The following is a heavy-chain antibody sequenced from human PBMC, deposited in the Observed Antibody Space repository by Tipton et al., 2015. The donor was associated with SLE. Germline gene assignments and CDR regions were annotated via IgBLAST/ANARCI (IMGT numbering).Heavy chain of an antibody. Sequence: SLRLSCAASGFTFSSYEMNWIRQAPGEGLEWVSYISNSGSSIYYADSVKGRFTLSRDNAKNSLYLQMNSLRAEDTAVYYCARTYSSSVGKGVDVWGQGTTVTVSS. CDR3: ARTYSSSVGKGVDV. CDR2: ISNSGSSI. D-gene: IGHD6-19*01. CDR1: GFTFSSYE. J-gene: IGHJ6*02. V-gene: IGHV3-48*03.